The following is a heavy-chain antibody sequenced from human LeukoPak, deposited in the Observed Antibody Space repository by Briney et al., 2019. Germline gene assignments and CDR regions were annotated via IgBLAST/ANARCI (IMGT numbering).Heavy chain of an antibody. CDR3: ARSYDFWSGYYTAYDY. CDR2: ISGSGGST. J-gene: IGHJ4*02. Sequence: PGGSLRLSCAASGFTFSSYAMSWVRQAPGKGLEWVSAISGSGGSTYYADSVKGRFTISRDNSKNTLYLQMNSLRAEDTAVYYCARSYDFWSGYYTAYDYWGQGTLVTVSS. D-gene: IGHD3-3*01. V-gene: IGHV3-23*01. CDR1: GFTFSSYA.